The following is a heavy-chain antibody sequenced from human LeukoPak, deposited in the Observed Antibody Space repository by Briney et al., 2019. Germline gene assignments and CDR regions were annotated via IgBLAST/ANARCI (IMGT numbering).Heavy chain of an antibody. Sequence: SETLSLTCTVSGGSISSSSYYWGWIRQPPGKGLEWIGSMYYSGSTYYNPSLKSRVTISADTSKNQFSLKLSSVTAADTAVYYCARQSAASGYHSIYYYGMDVWGQGTTVTVSS. V-gene: IGHV4-39*01. J-gene: IGHJ6*02. D-gene: IGHD3-22*01. CDR1: GGSISSSSYY. CDR3: ARQSAASGYHSIYYYGMDV. CDR2: MYYSGST.